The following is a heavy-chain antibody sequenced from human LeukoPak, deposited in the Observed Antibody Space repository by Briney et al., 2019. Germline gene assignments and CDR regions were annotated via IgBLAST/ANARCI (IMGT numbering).Heavy chain of an antibody. D-gene: IGHD2-2*01. CDR3: ATGPVALSFDI. CDR2: IKQDGSEK. V-gene: IGHV3-7*01. J-gene: IGHJ3*02. CDR1: GFTFSSYW. Sequence: GGSLRLSCAASGFTFSSYWMSWVRQAPGKGLEWVANIKQDGSEKYYVDSVKGRFTISRDNSKNTLYLQMDSLRVEDTAVYYCATGPVALSFDIWGQGTMVTVSS.